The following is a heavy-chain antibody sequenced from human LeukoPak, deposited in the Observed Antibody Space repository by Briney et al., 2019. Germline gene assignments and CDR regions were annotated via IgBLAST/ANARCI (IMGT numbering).Heavy chain of an antibody. CDR1: GFTFSSYS. D-gene: IGHD1-26*01. Sequence: GGSLRLSCAASGFTFSSYSMNWVRQAPGKGLEWVSYISSSSSTIYYADSVKGRFTISRGNAKNSLYLQMNSLRAEDTAVYYCARAVVGATNYWGQGTLVTVSS. CDR2: ISSSSSTI. J-gene: IGHJ4*02. CDR3: ARAVVGATNY. V-gene: IGHV3-48*01.